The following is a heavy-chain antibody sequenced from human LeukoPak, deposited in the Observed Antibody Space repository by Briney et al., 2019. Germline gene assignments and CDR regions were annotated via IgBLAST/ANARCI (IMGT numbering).Heavy chain of an antibody. CDR2: IYYSGST. Sequence: PSETLSLTCTVSGGSISSYYWSWIRQPPGKGLEWIGYIYYSGSTNYNPSLKSRVTISVDTSKNQFSLKLSSVTAADTAVYYCARDKAPARLYYDSSGYDIWGQGTMATVSS. CDR3: ARDKAPARLYYDSSGYDI. V-gene: IGHV4-59*01. CDR1: GGSISSYY. D-gene: IGHD3-22*01. J-gene: IGHJ3*02.